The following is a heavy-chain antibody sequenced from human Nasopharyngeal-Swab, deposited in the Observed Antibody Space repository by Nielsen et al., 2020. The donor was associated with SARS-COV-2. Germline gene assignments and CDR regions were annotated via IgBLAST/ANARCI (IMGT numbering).Heavy chain of an antibody. Sequence: ESLKISCAASGFTFNNYNFNWVRQAPGKGLEWVANIKQDGSVTYYVDSVKGRFTISRDNAENSLYLQMNSLRAEDTAVYYCAREITMVRGVMLDYWGQGTLVTVSS. V-gene: IGHV3-7*01. CDR3: AREITMVRGVMLDY. CDR1: GFTFNNYN. J-gene: IGHJ4*02. D-gene: IGHD3-10*01. CDR2: IKQDGSVT.